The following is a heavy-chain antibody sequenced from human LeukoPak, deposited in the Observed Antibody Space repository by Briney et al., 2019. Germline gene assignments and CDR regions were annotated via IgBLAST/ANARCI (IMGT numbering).Heavy chain of an antibody. CDR1: GGSFSGYY. D-gene: IGHD6-19*01. J-gene: IGHJ4*02. CDR2: INHSGST. Sequence: SETLSLTCAVYGGSFSGYYWSWIRQPPGKGLEWIGEINHSGSTNYNPSLKSRVTISVDTSKNQFSLKLSSVTAADTAVYYCARAYSSGWADYWGQGTLVTVSS. CDR3: ARAYSSGWADY. V-gene: IGHV4-34*01.